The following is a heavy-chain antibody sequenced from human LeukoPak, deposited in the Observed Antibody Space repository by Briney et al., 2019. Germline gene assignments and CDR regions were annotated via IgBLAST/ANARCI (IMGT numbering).Heavy chain of an antibody. CDR2: ITSTGTYI. V-gene: IGHV3-21*04. Sequence: PGGSLRLSCAASGFTFSSYGMTWVRQAPGKALEWVSSITSTGTYIFYGDSVKGRFTISRDNARNSLYLQMNGLRPEDTAVYYCARDPYSGNYGPYYYNYMDVWGKGTTVTISS. D-gene: IGHD1-26*01. CDR3: ARDPYSGNYGPYYYNYMDV. J-gene: IGHJ6*03. CDR1: GFTFSSYG.